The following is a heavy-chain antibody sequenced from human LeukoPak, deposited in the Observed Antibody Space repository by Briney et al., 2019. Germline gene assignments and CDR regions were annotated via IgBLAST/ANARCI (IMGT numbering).Heavy chain of an antibody. D-gene: IGHD1-7*01. V-gene: IGHV3-74*01. J-gene: IGHJ4*02. Sequence: GGSLRLSCAASGFTFSSYWMHWVRQAPGKGLVWVSRINSDGSSTSYADSVKGRFTISRDNARNTLYLQMNSLRAEDTAVYYCPRYNWNSAPFDYWGQGTLVTVSS. CDR2: INSDGSST. CDR3: PRYNWNSAPFDY. CDR1: GFTFSSYW.